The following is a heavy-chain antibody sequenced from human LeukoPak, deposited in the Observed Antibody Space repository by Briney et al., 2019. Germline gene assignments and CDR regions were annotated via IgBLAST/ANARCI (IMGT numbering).Heavy chain of an antibody. CDR2: INPNSGGT. CDR1: GYTFTGYY. Sequence: ASVKVSCKASGYTFTGYYMHWVRQAPGQGLEWMGRINPNSGGTNYAQKFQGRVTMTRDTSISTAYMELSRLGSDDTAVYYCARDRTRQLVRWGSSLDYWGQGTLVTVSS. J-gene: IGHJ4*02. V-gene: IGHV1-2*06. D-gene: IGHD6-13*01. CDR3: ARDRTRQLVRWGSSLDY.